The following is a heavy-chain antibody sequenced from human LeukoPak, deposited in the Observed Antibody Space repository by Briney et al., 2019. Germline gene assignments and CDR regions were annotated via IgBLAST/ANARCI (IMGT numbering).Heavy chain of an antibody. D-gene: IGHD5-18*01. CDR2: IYYSGNT. V-gene: IGHV4-39*01. CDR1: GFTVSSNY. J-gene: IGHJ4*02. CDR3: ARQSTAMGTFDY. Sequence: PGGSLRLSCAASGFTVSSNYMSWVRQPPGKGLEWIGSIYYSGNTYYNPSLKSRGTISVDTSKNQFSLKLSSVTAADTAVYYCARQSTAMGTFDYWGQGTLVPVSS.